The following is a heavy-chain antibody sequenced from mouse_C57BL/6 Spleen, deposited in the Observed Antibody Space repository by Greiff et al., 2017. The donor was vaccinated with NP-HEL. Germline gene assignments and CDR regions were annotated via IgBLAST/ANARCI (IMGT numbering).Heavy chain of an antibody. V-gene: IGHV5-4*01. J-gene: IGHJ2*01. D-gene: IGHD1-1*01. Sequence: EVQGVESGGGLVKPGGSLKLSCAASGFTFSSYAMSWVRQTPEKRLEWVATISDGGSYTYYPDNVKGRFTISRDNAKNNLYLQMSHLKSEDTAMYYCAREAIYYYPYYFDYWGQGTTLTVSS. CDR1: GFTFSSYA. CDR2: ISDGGSYT. CDR3: AREAIYYYPYYFDY.